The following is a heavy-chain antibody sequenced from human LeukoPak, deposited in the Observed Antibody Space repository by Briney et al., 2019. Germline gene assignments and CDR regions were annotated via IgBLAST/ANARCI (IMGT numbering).Heavy chain of an antibody. CDR2: INPNSGGT. V-gene: IGHV1-2*02. CDR3: ASQGSGYWFDP. J-gene: IGHJ5*02. D-gene: IGHD3-10*01. Sequence: ASVKVSCKASGYTFTSYDINWVRQATGQGLEWMGWINPNSGGTNYAQKFQGRVTMTRDTSISTAYMELSRLRSDDTAVYYCASQGSGYWFDPWGQGTLVTVSS. CDR1: GYTFTSYD.